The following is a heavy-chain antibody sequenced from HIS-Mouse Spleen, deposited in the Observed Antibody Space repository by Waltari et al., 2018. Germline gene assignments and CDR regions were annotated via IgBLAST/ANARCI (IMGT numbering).Heavy chain of an antibody. V-gene: IGHV4-39*07. CDR1: GGSISSSSYY. D-gene: IGHD6-13*01. CDR3: AREIPYSSSWYDWYFDL. CDR2: IYYSRRT. J-gene: IGHJ2*01. Sequence: QLQLQESGPGLVKPSEPLSLTCTVSGGSISSSSYYWGWIRQSPGKGLEWIGSIYYSRRTYYNPSLKSRVTISVDTSKNQFSLKLSSVTAADTAVYYCAREIPYSSSWYDWYFDLWGRGTLVTVSS.